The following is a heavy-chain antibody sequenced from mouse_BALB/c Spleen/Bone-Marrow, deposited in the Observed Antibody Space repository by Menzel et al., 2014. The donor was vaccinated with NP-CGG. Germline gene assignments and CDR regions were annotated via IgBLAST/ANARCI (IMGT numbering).Heavy chain of an antibody. CDR1: GFSLTNYG. J-gene: IGHJ4*01. Sequence: VKLVESGPGLVAPSQSLSITCNVSGFSLTNYGVHWVRQPPGKGLEWLGVIWAGGRTNYNSALMSRLSISKDNSKSXVFLKVNSLQTDDTAMYYCARGKDYYGSSDAMDYWGQGTSVTVSS. CDR3: ARGKDYYGSSDAMDY. V-gene: IGHV2-9*02. D-gene: IGHD1-1*01. CDR2: IWAGGRT.